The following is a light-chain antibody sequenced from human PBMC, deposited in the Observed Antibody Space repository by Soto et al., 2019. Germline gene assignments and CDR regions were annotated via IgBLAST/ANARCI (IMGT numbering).Light chain of an antibody. J-gene: IGLJ1*01. CDR1: SSSVGAGYD. Sequence: QSVLTQPPSVSGAPGQRVTISCTGSSSSVGAGYDVHWYQQLPGTAPKLLIYGNNNRPSGVPDRFSGSKSGTSASLAITGLQAEDEADYYCSSYTSSSTPSVFGTGTKLTVL. CDR2: GNN. V-gene: IGLV1-40*01. CDR3: SSYTSSSTPSV.